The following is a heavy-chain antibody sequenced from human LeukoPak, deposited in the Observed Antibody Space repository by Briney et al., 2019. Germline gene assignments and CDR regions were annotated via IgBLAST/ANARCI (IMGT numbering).Heavy chain of an antibody. CDR2: IYYSGST. J-gene: IGHJ4*02. CDR1: GGSISSYY. D-gene: IGHD3-22*01. CDR3: ARTYYYDSSGYYGEAFDY. Sequence: SETLSLTCTVSGGSISSYYWSWIRQPPGKGLEWIGYIYYSGSTNYNPSLKSRVTMSVDTSKNQFSLKLSSVTAADTAVYYCARTYYYDSSGYYGEAFDYWGQGTLVTVSS. V-gene: IGHV4-59*12.